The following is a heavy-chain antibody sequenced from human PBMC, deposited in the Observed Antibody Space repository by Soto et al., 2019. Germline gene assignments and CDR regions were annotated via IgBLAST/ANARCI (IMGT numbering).Heavy chain of an antibody. CDR2: IWYDGSNK. CDR3: AREKTMVRGTNWFDP. V-gene: IGHV3-33*01. J-gene: IGHJ5*02. Sequence: QVQLVESGGGVVQPGRSLRLSCAASGFTFSSYGMHWVRQAPGKGLEWVAVIWYDGSNKYYADSVKGRFTISRDNSKNTLYLQMNGLRAEDTAVYYCAREKTMVRGTNWFDPWGQGTLVTVSS. D-gene: IGHD3-10*01. CDR1: GFTFSSYG.